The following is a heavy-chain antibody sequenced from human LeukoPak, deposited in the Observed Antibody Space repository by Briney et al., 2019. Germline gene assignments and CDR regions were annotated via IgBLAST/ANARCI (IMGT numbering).Heavy chain of an antibody. D-gene: IGHD6-13*01. V-gene: IGHV1-69*04. CDR2: IIPILGIA. Sequence: GASVKVSCKASVGTFSSYAISWVRQAPGQGLEWMGRIIPILGIANYAQKFPGRVTITADESTSTAYMELSSLRSVDTAVYYCASPGRAAAGTGEGFDYWGEGTLVTVSS. CDR1: VGTFSSYA. CDR3: ASPGRAAAGTGEGFDY. J-gene: IGHJ4*02.